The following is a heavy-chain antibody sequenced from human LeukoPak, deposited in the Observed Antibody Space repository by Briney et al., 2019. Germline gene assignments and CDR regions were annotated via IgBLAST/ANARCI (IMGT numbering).Heavy chain of an antibody. CDR1: GGSISSDSYY. J-gene: IGHJ4*02. CDR2: IYYSGST. V-gene: IGHV4-39*01. D-gene: IGHD6-19*01. Sequence: SETLSLTCTVSGGSISSDSYYWAWIRRPPGKGLEWIASIYYSGSTYYNPSLKSRVTISVDTSRNQFSLKLSSVTAADTAVYYCASLAVAGLSEGYWGQGTLVTVSS. CDR3: ASLAVAGLSEGY.